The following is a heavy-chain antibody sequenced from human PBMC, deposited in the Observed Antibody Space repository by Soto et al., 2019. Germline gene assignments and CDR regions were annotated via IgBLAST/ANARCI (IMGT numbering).Heavy chain of an antibody. D-gene: IGHD2-8*02. J-gene: IGHJ6*02. CDR1: GYTFTYRY. Sequence: QMQLVQSGAEVKKTGSSVKVSCKASGYTFTYRYLHWVRQAPGQALEWMGWITPFNGNTNYEQKFLVRVTITRDRSMSTAYKELSSLRSEDTAMYYCATDGLVVLANDYVGMDVWGQGTTVTVSS. V-gene: IGHV1-45*02. CDR3: ATDGLVVLANDYVGMDV. CDR2: ITPFNGNT.